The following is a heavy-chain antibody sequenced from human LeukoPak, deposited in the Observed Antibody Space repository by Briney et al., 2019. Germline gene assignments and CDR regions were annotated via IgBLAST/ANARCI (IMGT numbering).Heavy chain of an antibody. Sequence: ASVKVSCKASGYTFTSYYMHWVRQAPGQGLEWMGIINPSGGTTTYAQKFQGRVTMTRDTSTGTAYMELSSLRSEDTAVYYCARSDGNWFDPWGQGTLVTVSS. CDR3: ARSDGNWFDP. CDR2: INPSGGTT. J-gene: IGHJ5*02. V-gene: IGHV1-46*01. D-gene: IGHD2-8*01. CDR1: GYTFTSYY.